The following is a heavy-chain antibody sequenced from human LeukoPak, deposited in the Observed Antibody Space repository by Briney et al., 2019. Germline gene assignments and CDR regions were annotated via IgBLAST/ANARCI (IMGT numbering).Heavy chain of an antibody. V-gene: IGHV4-30-4*08. CDR1: GGSISSGDYY. CDR2: IYYSGST. D-gene: IGHD2-2*02. CDR3: ARGEVGYCSSTSCYREDY. Sequence: PSETLSLTCTVSGGSISSGDYYWSWIRQPPGKGLEWIGYIYYSGSTYYNPSLKSRVTISVDTSKNQFSLKLSSVTAADTAVYYCARGEVGYCSSTSCYREDYWGQGTPVTVSS. J-gene: IGHJ4*02.